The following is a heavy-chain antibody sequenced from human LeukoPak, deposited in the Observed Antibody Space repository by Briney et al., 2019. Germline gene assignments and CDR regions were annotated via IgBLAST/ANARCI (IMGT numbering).Heavy chain of an antibody. CDR2: ISGSGGST. CDR3: AKVWEGIVATIWDDY. V-gene: IGHV3-23*01. D-gene: IGHD5-12*01. CDR1: GFTFSSYA. J-gene: IGHJ4*02. Sequence: GGSLRLSCAASGFTFSSYAMSWVRQAPGKGLEWVSAISGSGGSTYYADSVKGRFTISRDSSKNTLYLQMNSLRAEDTAVYYCAKVWEGIVATIWDDYWGQGTLVTVSS.